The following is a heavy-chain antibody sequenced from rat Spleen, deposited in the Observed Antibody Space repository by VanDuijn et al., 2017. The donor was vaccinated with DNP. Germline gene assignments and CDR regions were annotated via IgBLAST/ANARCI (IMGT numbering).Heavy chain of an antibody. V-gene: IGHV2-41*01. D-gene: IGHD4-3*01. CDR3: ARDLIIRDTTSAMDA. J-gene: IGHJ4*01. CDR1: GFSLTSYN. Sequence: QVQLKESGPGLVQPSQTLSLTCTVAGFSLTSYNVHWVRQPPGKGLEWMGVIWNHVATRYNSALKSRLSFSKATSKSQVFLKLNSLQTEDTATYYCARDLIIRDTTSAMDAWGPGTSVTVSS. CDR2: IWNHVAT.